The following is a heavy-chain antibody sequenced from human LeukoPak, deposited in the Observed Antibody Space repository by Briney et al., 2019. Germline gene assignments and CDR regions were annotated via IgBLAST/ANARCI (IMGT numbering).Heavy chain of an antibody. D-gene: IGHD3-9*01. CDR1: GFTFSSYA. J-gene: IGHJ6*04. V-gene: IGHV3-30*04. CDR2: ISYDGSNK. CDR3: ARVKNYDILTGYYTAYYYGMDV. Sequence: PGRSLRLSCAASGFTFSSYAMHWVRQAPGKGLEWVAVISYDGSNKYYADSVKGRFTISRDNSKNTLYLQTNSLRAEDTAVYYCARVKNYDILTGYYTAYYYGMDVWGKGTTVTVSS.